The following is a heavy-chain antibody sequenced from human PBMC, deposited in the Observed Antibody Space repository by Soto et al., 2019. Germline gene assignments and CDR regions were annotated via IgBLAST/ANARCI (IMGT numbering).Heavy chain of an antibody. J-gene: IGHJ4*02. Sequence: QPGGSLRLSCAASGFTFSSYAMHWVRQAPGKGLEWVAVISYDGSNKYYADSVKGRFTISRDNSKNTLYLQMNSLRAEDTAVYYCARDGSYYDPYPQYYFDYWGQGTLVTVSS. CDR1: GFTFSSYA. V-gene: IGHV3-30-3*01. CDR2: ISYDGSNK. CDR3: ARDGSYYDPYPQYYFDY. D-gene: IGHD1-26*01.